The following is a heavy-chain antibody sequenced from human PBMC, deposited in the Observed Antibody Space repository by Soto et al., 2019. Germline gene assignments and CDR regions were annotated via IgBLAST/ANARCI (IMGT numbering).Heavy chain of an antibody. CDR2: ISRGGTTT. Sequence: GGPLRLSCVAGGFTFSTYAMNRVRLAPGKGLEWISFISRGGTTTHYADSVKGRFSISRDNAKNSLYLDMSSLRDEDTAVYYCVRDPDGINDFDYWGHGTLVTVSS. CDR1: GFTFSTYA. J-gene: IGHJ4*01. V-gene: IGHV3-48*02. D-gene: IGHD1-1*01. CDR3: VRDPDGINDFDY.